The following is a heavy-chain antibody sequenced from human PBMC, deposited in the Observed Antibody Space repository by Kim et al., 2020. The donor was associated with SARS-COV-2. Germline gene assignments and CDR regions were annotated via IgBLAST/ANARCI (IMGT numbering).Heavy chain of an antibody. CDR2: INHSGST. CDR3: ARTVGP. D-gene: IGHD1-26*01. V-gene: IGHV4-34*01. Sequence: SETLSLTCAVYGGSFSGYYWSWIRQPPGKGLEWIGEINHSGSTNYNTSLKSRVTISVDTSKNQFSLKLSSVTAADTAVYYCARTVGPWGQGTLVTVSP. J-gene: IGHJ5*02. CDR1: GGSFSGYY.